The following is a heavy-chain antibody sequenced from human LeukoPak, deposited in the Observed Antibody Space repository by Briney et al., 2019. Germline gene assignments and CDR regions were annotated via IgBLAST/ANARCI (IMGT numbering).Heavy chain of an antibody. D-gene: IGHD3-22*01. Sequence: SETLSLTCAVYGGSFSGYYWSWIRQPPEKGLEWIGEINHSGSTNYNPSLKSRVTISVDTSKNQFSLKLSSVTAADTAVYYCASDDYYDSSGYYSWGQGTLVTVFS. J-gene: IGHJ4*02. CDR1: GGSFSGYY. V-gene: IGHV4-34*01. CDR3: ASDDYYDSSGYYS. CDR2: INHSGST.